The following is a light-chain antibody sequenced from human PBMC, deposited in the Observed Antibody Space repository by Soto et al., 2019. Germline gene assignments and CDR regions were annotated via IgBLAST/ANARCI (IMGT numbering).Light chain of an antibody. CDR2: DVS. J-gene: IGLJ2*01. CDR1: SSDVGGYNE. CDR3: GSHAAGSTLI. Sequence: QSALTQPASVSGSPGQSTTICCTGTSSDVGGYNEVSWYQQRPGKAPKLMIYDVSNRPSGVSNRFSASKSGNTASLTISGLQAEDEAYYYCGSHAAGSTLIFGGGTKLTVL. V-gene: IGLV2-14*03.